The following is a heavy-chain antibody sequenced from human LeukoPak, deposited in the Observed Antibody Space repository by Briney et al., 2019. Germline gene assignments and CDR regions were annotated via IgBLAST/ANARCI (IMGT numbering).Heavy chain of an antibody. CDR1: GYSFTSYW. CDR2: IYPGDSDT. CDR3: AIKIYDSSGYFSFDY. D-gene: IGHD3-22*01. Sequence: GESLKISCKGSGYSFTSYWIGWVRQMPGKGLEWMGIIYPGDSDTRYSPSFQGQVTISVDKSISTAYLQWSSLKASDTAMYYCAIKIYDSSGYFSFDYWGQGTLVTVSS. V-gene: IGHV5-51*01. J-gene: IGHJ4*02.